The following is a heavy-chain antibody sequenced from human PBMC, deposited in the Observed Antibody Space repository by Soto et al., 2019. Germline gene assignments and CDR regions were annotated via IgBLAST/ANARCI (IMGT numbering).Heavy chain of an antibody. Sequence: GGSLRLSCAASGFTFISYGMHWVRQAPGKGLEWVAVIWYDGSNKYYADSVKGRFTISRDNSKNTLYLQMNSLRAEDTAVYYCARDQSSSMAQRNYYYYGMDVWGKGTTVT. CDR3: ARDQSSSMAQRNYYYYGMDV. J-gene: IGHJ6*04. CDR2: IWYDGSNK. D-gene: IGHD2-2*01. V-gene: IGHV3-33*01. CDR1: GFTFISYG.